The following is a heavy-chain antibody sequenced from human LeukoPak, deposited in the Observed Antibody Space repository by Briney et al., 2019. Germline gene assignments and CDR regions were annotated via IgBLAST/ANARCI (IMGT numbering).Heavy chain of an antibody. D-gene: IGHD3-10*01. CDR1: GFTFDDYG. Sequence: PGGSLRLSCAASGFTFDDYGMSWVRQAPGKGLEWVSGINWNGGSTGYADSVKGRFTISRDNAKNSLYLQMNSLRAEDTALYHCARVPDRGRGYYYYMDVWGKGTTVTVSS. V-gene: IGHV3-20*01. J-gene: IGHJ6*03. CDR2: INWNGGST. CDR3: ARVPDRGRGYYYYMDV.